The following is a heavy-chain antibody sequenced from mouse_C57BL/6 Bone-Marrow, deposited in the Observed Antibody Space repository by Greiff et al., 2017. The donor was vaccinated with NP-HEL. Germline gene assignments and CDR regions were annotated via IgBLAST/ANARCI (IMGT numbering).Heavy chain of an antibody. CDR1: GYTFTSYD. V-gene: IGHV1-85*01. J-gene: IGHJ4*01. Sequence: VQLQQSGPELVKPGASVKLSCKASGYTFTSYDINWVKQTPGQGLEWIGWIYPGGGGTTYNGKFTGKATLTADKSSRSEYMQLSSLTSEDSAVYFWARDHGGYYWGYAMDYWGQGTSVTVSS. CDR3: ARDHGGYYWGYAMDY. CDR2: IYPGGGGT. D-gene: IGHD2-3*01.